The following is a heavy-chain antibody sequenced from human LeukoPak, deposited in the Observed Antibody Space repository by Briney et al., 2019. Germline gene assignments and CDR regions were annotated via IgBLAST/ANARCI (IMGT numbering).Heavy chain of an antibody. J-gene: IGHJ4*02. V-gene: IGHV1-2*02. CDR3: ARDPLVGTTTEFDY. D-gene: IGHD1-26*01. CDR1: GYMFIAYA. CDR2: INPNSGGT. Sequence: ASVKVSCKTSGYMFIAYAIHWVRQAPGQGLEWMGWINPNSGGTNYAQKSQGRVIMTRDTSTRTVYMELSRLTSDDTAVYYCARDPLVGTTTEFDYWGQGTQVTVSS.